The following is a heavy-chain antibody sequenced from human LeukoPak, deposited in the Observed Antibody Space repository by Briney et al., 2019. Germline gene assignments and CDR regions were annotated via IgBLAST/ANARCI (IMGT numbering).Heavy chain of an antibody. CDR2: ISWNSGSI. V-gene: IGHV3-9*01. D-gene: IGHD2-2*01. J-gene: IGHJ6*03. Sequence: GGSLRLSCAASGFTFDDYAMHWVRQAPGKGLEWVSGISWNSGSIGYADSVKGRFTISRDNSKNTLYLQMNSLRAEDTAVYYCAKDGRVLGYCSSTSCYALGAYYYYMDVWGKGTTVTISS. CDR1: GFTFDDYA. CDR3: AKDGRVLGYCSSTSCYALGAYYYYMDV.